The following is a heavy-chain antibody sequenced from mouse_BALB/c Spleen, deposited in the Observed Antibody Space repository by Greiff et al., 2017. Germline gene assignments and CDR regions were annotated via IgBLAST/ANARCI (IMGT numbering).Heavy chain of an antibody. CDR2: ISSGGST. J-gene: IGHJ2*01. CDR3: ARGVLRLLPFDY. CDR1: GFTFSSYA. D-gene: IGHD1-2*01. Sequence: EVKLMESGGGLVKPGGSLKLSCAASGFTFSSYAMSWVRQTPEKRLEWVASISSGGSTYYPDSVKGRFTISRDNARNILYLQMSSLRSEDTAMYYCARGVLRLLPFDYWGQGTTLTVSS. V-gene: IGHV5-6-5*01.